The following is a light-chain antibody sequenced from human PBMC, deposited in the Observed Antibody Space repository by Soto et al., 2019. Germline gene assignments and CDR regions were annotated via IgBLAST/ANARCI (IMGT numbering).Light chain of an antibody. CDR2: GAS. Sequence: VLTQSPATLSVSPWERATLSCRASQSVNSNLAWYQQKLGQAPRVLIYGASTRATGIPDRFSGSGSGTDFTLTISRLEPEDFAVYYCQQRTNGITFGQGTRLEIK. V-gene: IGKV3D-20*02. CDR3: QQRTNGIT. J-gene: IGKJ5*01. CDR1: QSVNSN.